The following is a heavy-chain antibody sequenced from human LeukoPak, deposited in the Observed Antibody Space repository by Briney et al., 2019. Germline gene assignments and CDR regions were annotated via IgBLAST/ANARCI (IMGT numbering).Heavy chain of an antibody. J-gene: IGHJ4*02. D-gene: IGHD2/OR15-2a*01. CDR3: ARDFYDGFALDY. V-gene: IGHV3-21*03. CDR2: ISGGAVST. Sequence: GGSLRLSCAAPGFTFSSYGMHWVREAPGKGLEWVSRISGGAVSTNYTVSVKGRFTISRDNARNSLYLQMDTLRSEDTGVYYCARDFYDGFALDYWGQGTLVTVSS. CDR1: GFTFSSYG.